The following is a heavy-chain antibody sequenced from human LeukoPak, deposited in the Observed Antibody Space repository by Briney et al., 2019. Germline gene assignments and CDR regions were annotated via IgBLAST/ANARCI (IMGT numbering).Heavy chain of an antibody. V-gene: IGHV3-30*18. J-gene: IGHJ4*02. CDR1: GFTFSSYG. D-gene: IGHD3-22*01. CDR3: AKYDSSDYYYDGYFDY. CDR2: ISYDGSNK. Sequence: PGGSLRLSCAASGFTFSSYGMHWVRQAPGKGLEWVAVISYDGSNKYYADSVKGRFTISRDNSKNTLYLQMNSLRAEDTAVYYCAKYDSSDYYYDGYFDYWGQGTLVTVSS.